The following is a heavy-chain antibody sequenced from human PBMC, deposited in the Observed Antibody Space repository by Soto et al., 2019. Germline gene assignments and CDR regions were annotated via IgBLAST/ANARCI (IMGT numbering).Heavy chain of an antibody. J-gene: IGHJ5*02. Sequence: QVQLQESGPGLVKPSQTLSLTCTVSGGSISSGGYYWSWIRQHPGKGLEWIGHIYYSGSTYYNPSPXRRXTVSVDTSKNQCSLKLSSVTAADTAVYYCARSVFPWGQGTLVTVSS. CDR1: GGSISSGGYY. CDR3: ARSVFP. CDR2: IYYSGST. V-gene: IGHV4-31*03.